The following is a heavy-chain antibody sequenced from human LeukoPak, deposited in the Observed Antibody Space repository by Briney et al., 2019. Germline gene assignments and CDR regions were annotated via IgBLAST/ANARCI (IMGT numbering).Heavy chain of an antibody. CDR1: GYTFTSYG. Sequence: ASVKVSCKASGYTFTSYGISWVRQAPGQGLEWMGWISAYNGNTNYAQKLQGRATMTTDTSTSTAYMELSSLRSEDTAVYYCARVGYSSGWSRAYYYYYMDVWGKGTTVTVSS. CDR2: ISAYNGNT. V-gene: IGHV1-18*01. J-gene: IGHJ6*03. D-gene: IGHD6-19*01. CDR3: ARVGYSSGWSRAYYYYYMDV.